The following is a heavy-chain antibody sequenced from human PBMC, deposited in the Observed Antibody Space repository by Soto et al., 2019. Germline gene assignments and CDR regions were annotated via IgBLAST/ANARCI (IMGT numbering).Heavy chain of an antibody. D-gene: IGHD1-26*01. J-gene: IGHJ4*02. Sequence: GASVKVSCKASGYTFTSYGISWVRQAPGQGLEWMGWISAYNGNTNYAQKLQGRVTMTTDTSTSTAYMELRSLRSDDTAVYYCARDAYDIVGATGGGFDYWGQGTLVTVSS. V-gene: IGHV1-18*04. CDR2: ISAYNGNT. CDR1: GYTFTSYG. CDR3: ARDAYDIVGATGGGFDY.